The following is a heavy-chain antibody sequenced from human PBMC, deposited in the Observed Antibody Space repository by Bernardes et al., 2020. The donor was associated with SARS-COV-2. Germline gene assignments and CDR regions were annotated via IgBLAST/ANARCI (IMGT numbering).Heavy chain of an antibody. CDR2: ISWNSATL. Sequence: SLILSCAASGFTFDDSAMHWVRQAPGQGLEWVSGISWNSATLGYADSVKGRFTISRDNARNSLHLQMNSLRAEDTALYYCGRDKTGSYTGYGLDVWGQGTTVTVSS. CDR3: GRDKTGSYTGYGLDV. J-gene: IGHJ6*02. V-gene: IGHV3-9*01. CDR1: GFTFDDSA. D-gene: IGHD1-26*01.